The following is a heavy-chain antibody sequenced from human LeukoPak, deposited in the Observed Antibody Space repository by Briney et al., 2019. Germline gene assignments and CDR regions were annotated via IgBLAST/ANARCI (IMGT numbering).Heavy chain of an antibody. CDR3: ARGGAARLHFQN. CDR2: IYDSGST. D-gene: IGHD6-6*01. Sequence: SETLSLTCTVSGGSIRSSYYYWGWIRQPPGTGLEWIGSIYDSGSTYYNPSLQSRVTISVDTSKNQFSLNLNSVTAADTAVYYCARGGAARLHFQNWGQGTLVTVSS. V-gene: IGHV4-39*07. CDR1: GGSIRSSYYY. J-gene: IGHJ1*01.